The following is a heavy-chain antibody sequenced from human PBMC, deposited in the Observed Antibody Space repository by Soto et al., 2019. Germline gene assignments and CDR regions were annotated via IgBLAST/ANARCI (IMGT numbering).Heavy chain of an antibody. CDR3: ATDRRNYYDSSGYYGY. V-gene: IGHV1-24*01. D-gene: IGHD3-22*01. CDR2: FDPEDGET. J-gene: IGHJ4*02. CDR1: GGTFSSYA. Sequence: GASVRFSCKASGGTFSSYAISWVRQAPGKGLEWMGGFDPEDGETIYAQKFQGRVTMTEDTSTDTAYMELSSLRSEDTAVYYCATDRRNYYDSSGYYGYWGQGTLVTVSS.